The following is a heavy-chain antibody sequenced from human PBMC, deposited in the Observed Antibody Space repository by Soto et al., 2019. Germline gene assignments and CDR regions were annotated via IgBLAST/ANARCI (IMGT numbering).Heavy chain of an antibody. J-gene: IGHJ4*02. CDR2: ISGNGDST. V-gene: IGHV3-64*01. D-gene: IGHD3-10*01. CDR1: GFTFSSYA. Sequence: EVQLVESGGGLVQPGGSLRVSCAASGFTFSSYAMHWVRQAPGKGLEYVSVISGNGDSTYYANSVKGRFTISRDNSKNTLYLQMGSLRAEDMAVYYCARRGYGLYFDYWGQGTLVTVSS. CDR3: ARRGYGLYFDY.